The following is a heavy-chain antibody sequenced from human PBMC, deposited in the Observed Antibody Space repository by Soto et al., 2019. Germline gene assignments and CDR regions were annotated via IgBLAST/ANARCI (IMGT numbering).Heavy chain of an antibody. CDR1: GFTFRTYA. CDR2: IVGDASSI. CDR3: AKDLRPDGRYDLDY. V-gene: IGHV3-23*01. J-gene: IGHJ4*02. D-gene: IGHD2-15*01. Sequence: GGSLRLSCAAYGFTFRTYAMNWVRQAPGKGLEWVAVIVGDASSIDYADSVKGRFTISRDNSKNILYLQMTSLRVEDTATYFCAKDLRPDGRYDLDYWRQGTLVTVSS.